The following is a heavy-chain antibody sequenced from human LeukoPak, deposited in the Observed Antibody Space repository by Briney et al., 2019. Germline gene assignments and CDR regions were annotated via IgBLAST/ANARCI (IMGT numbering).Heavy chain of an antibody. CDR3: ARGPYELRFLVWSPPTDY. CDR1: GFPVSSNY. V-gene: IGHV3-66*02. D-gene: IGHD3-3*01. Sequence: GGSLRLSCAASGFPVSSNYMSWVRQAPGKGLEWVSVIYSGADTYYAESVKGRFTISRDNSKNTLYLQMNSLRAEDTAVYYCARGPYELRFLVWSPPTDYWGQGTLVTVSS. J-gene: IGHJ4*02. CDR2: IYSGADT.